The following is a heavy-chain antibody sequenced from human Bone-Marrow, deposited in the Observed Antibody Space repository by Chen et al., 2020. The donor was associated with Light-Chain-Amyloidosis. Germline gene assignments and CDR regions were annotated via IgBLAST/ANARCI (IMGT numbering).Heavy chain of an antibody. Sequence: QITLKESGPTLVNPTQTPTLTCTFSGFSLRTSGLGVGWIRQPPGKALEWLAVIYWNDDKRYSPSLKSRLTITKDTSKNQVVLTMTNMDPVDTATYFCAHGDYYYDDSVYFDYWGQGTLVTVSS. J-gene: IGHJ4*02. CDR2: IYWNDDK. CDR1: GFSLRTSGLG. V-gene: IGHV2-5*01. CDR3: AHGDYYYDDSVYFDY. D-gene: IGHD3-22*01.